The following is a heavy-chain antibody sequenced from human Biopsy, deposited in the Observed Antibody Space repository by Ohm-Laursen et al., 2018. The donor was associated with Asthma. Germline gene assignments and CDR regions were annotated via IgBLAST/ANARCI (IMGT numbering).Heavy chain of an antibody. J-gene: IGHJ2*01. Sequence: TLSLTCIVSGDAMSTSGSYWGWIRQSPGKGLEWIGSIYYSGRTYYNPSLESRVTISADTSKNHFSLKVTSVTAADTAVYYCARAVSSSSCWYFDLWGRGDLVTVSS. D-gene: IGHD6-6*01. CDR3: ARAVSSSSCWYFDL. V-gene: IGHV4-39*02. CDR2: IYYSGRT. CDR1: GDAMSTSGSY.